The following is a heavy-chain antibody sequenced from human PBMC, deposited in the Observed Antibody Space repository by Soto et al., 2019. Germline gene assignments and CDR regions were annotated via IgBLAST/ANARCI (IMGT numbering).Heavy chain of an antibody. J-gene: IGHJ5*02. CDR3: ARPGIAAAGTGNWFDP. CDR1: GVTFSDYY. D-gene: IGHD6-13*01. CDR2: ISSSSSYT. Sequence: QVQLVESGGGLVKPGGSLRLSCAASGVTFSDYYMSWIRQAPWKGLEWVSYISSSSSYTNYADSVKGRFTISRDNAKNSLELQMNSLRAEDTAVYYCARPGIAAAGTGNWFDPWGQGTLVTVSS. V-gene: IGHV3-11*05.